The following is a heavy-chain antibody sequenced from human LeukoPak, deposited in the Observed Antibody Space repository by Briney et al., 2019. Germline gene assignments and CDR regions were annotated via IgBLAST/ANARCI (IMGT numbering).Heavy chain of an antibody. Sequence: GGSLRLSCVASGFTFSSYWMHWVRQAPGKGLVWVSRITSDGSSTINADSVKGRFTISRDNAKNTLYLQMNSLGVEDTAVYYCAFFSSGYLYGMDVWGHGTTVTVSS. D-gene: IGHD3-22*01. V-gene: IGHV3-74*01. CDR1: GFTFSSYW. CDR2: ITSDGSST. J-gene: IGHJ6*02. CDR3: AFFSSGYLYGMDV.